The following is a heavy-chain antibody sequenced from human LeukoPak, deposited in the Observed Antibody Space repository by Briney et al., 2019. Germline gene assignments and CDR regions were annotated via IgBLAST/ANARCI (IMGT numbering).Heavy chain of an antibody. V-gene: IGHV3-30*18. Sequence: PGRSLSLSCAASGFTFNSYGMHWVRQAPGKGLEWVAVISYDGSNKYYADSVKGRFTISRDNSKNTLYLQMNSLRAEDTAVYYCAKDRLVVVPAAMPKARGLFDYWGQGTLVTVSS. CDR1: GFTFNSYG. CDR3: AKDRLVVVPAAMPKARGLFDY. D-gene: IGHD2-2*01. CDR2: ISYDGSNK. J-gene: IGHJ4*02.